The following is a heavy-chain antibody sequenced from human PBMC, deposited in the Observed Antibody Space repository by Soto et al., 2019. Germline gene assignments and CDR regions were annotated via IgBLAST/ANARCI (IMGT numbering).Heavy chain of an antibody. J-gene: IGHJ4*02. Sequence: AGGSLRLSCAASGFTFSSYAMHWVRQAPGKGLEWVAVISYDGSNKYYADSVKGRFTISRDSSKNTLYLQMNSLRAEDTAVYYCPRDTSSGYYDRGYFDYWGQGTLVTVSS. CDR2: ISYDGSNK. D-gene: IGHD3-22*01. V-gene: IGHV3-30-3*01. CDR3: PRDTSSGYYDRGYFDY. CDR1: GFTFSSYA.